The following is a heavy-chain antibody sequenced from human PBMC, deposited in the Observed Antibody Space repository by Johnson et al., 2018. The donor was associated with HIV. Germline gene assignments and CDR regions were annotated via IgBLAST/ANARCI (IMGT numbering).Heavy chain of an antibody. D-gene: IGHD2-15*01. J-gene: IGHJ3*01. CDR1: QVTFSSYG. V-gene: IGHV3-30*18. Sequence: VQLVESGGGVVQPGKSLRLSCAASQVTFSSYGMHWVRQAPGKGLEWVAVISYDGINKYYADSVKGRFTISRDNTKNTLYLQMNSLRAEDTAVYYCAKIMSKWWVDDDALDVWGQGTMVTVSS. CDR2: ISYDGINK. CDR3: AKIMSKWWVDDDALDV.